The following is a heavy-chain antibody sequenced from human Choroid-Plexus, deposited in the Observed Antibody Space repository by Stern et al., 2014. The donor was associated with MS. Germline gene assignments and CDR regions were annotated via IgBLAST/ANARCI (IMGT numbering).Heavy chain of an antibody. D-gene: IGHD3-22*01. V-gene: IGHV4-59*01. CDR2: IDYRGNS. Sequence: VQLVESGPGLVKPSETLSLTCTVSGGSTSNYYWSWIRQPPGQGLEWIGYIDYRGNSNYNPSHKSRVTISVDTSKSQFSLKLTSVTAADTAVYYCSSSGYYGVGDYFDYWGPGTLVTVSS. J-gene: IGHJ4*02. CDR3: SSSGYYGVGDYFDY. CDR1: GGSTSNYY.